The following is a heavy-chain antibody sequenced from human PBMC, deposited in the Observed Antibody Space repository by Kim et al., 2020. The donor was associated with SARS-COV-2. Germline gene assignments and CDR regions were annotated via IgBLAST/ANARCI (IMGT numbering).Heavy chain of an antibody. Sequence: ASVKVSCKASGYTFTSYYMHWVRQAPGQGLEWMGIINPSGGSTSYAQKFQGRVTMTRDTSTSTVYMELSSLRSEDTAVYYCARDSSVLLWFGEPQGAFDIWGQGTMVTVSS. CDR2: INPSGGST. CDR3: ARDSSVLLWFGEPQGAFDI. V-gene: IGHV1-46*01. D-gene: IGHD3-10*01. CDR1: GYTFTSYY. J-gene: IGHJ3*02.